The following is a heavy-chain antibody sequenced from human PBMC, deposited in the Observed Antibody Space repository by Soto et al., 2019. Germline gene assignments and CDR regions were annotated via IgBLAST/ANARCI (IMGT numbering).Heavy chain of an antibody. CDR1: GFSLSTSGMR. D-gene: IGHD2-15*01. CDR2: IDWDDDK. J-gene: IGHJ5*02. Sequence: SGPTLVNPTQTLTLTCTFSGFSLSTSGMRVSWIRQPPGKALEWLARIDWDDDKFYSTSLKTRLTISKDTSKNQVVLTMTNMDPVDTATYYCARFGCSGGSCYSGWFDPWGQGTLVTVSS. CDR3: ARFGCSGGSCYSGWFDP. V-gene: IGHV2-70*04.